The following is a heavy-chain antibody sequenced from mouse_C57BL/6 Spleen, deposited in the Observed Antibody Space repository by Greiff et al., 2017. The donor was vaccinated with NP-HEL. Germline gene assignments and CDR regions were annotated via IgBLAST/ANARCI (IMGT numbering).Heavy chain of an antibody. J-gene: IGHJ2*01. CDR1: GYAFSSSW. CDR2: IYPGDGDT. Sequence: QVQLQQSGPELVKPGASVKISCKASGYAFSSSWMNWVKQRPGKGLEWIGRIYPGDGDTNYNGKFKGKATLTADKSSSTAYMQLSSLTSEDSAVYCCARDTTVVARFDYWGKGTTLTVSS. CDR3: ARDTTVVARFDY. V-gene: IGHV1-82*01. D-gene: IGHD1-1*01.